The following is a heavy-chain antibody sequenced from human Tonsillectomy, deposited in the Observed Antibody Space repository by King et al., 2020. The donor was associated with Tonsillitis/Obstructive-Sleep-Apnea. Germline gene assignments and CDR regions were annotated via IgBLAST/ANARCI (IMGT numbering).Heavy chain of an antibody. CDR1: GYSFTRYW. Sequence: VQLVQSGAQVKKPGESLKISCKASGYSFTRYWIGWVRQMPGKGLEWMAIIYPGDSDTRYSPSFQGQVTISADKSITTAYLQWSSLKASDTAMYYCARLAMADYYFDYWGQGTLVTVSS. CDR3: ARLAMADYYFDY. CDR2: IYPGDSDT. V-gene: IGHV5-51*01. D-gene: IGHD6-19*01. J-gene: IGHJ4*02.